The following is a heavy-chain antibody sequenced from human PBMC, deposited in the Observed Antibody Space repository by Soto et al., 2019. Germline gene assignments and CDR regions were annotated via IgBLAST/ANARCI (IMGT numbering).Heavy chain of an antibody. V-gene: IGHV4-31*03. J-gene: IGHJ4*02. D-gene: IGHD7-27*01. Sequence: QVQLQESGPGLVKPSQTLSLSCTVSGGSISSGTYFWSWIRQHPGKGLEWIGYISNSGRISYNPSLKSRVTMSVDTSKNQFSLKLSSVTAADTAVYYCTGDSTGESDWGQGSLVTVSS. CDR3: TGDSTGESD. CDR1: GGSISSGTYF. CDR2: ISNSGRI.